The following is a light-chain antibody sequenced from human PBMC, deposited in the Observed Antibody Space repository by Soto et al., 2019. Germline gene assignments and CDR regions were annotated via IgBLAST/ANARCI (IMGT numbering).Light chain of an antibody. CDR3: QQRNSYPRT. Sequence: DIQMTQSPSTLYASVGDRVTITCRASQGINIFLAWFQQKPGKAPNLLISAASTLQSGVPSGFSGSVSETEFTLTITSLQPEDSATYYCQQRNSYPRTVGQGTKVDIK. J-gene: IGKJ2*01. CDR1: QGINIF. CDR2: AAS. V-gene: IGKV1-9*01.